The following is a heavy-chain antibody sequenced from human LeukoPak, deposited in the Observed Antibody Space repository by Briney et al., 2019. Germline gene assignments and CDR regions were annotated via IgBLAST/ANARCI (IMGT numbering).Heavy chain of an antibody. CDR3: ALRRLTSAQIIEDNWFDP. CDR1: GSSVSSSGYS. Sequence: SETLSLTCTVSGSSVSSSGYSWNWIRQPPGKTLEWIGYTYYSGRTNYNPSLKSRVTISLDTSKNQFSLRLTSVTAADTAVYYCALRRLTSAQIIEDNWFDPWGQGTLVTVSS. J-gene: IGHJ5*02. CDR2: TYYSGRT. V-gene: IGHV4-61*08. D-gene: IGHD2/OR15-2a*01.